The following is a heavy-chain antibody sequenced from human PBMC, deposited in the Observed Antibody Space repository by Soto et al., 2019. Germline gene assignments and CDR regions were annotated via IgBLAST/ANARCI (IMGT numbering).Heavy chain of an antibody. CDR2: TYYRSKWYN. CDR3: ARAVVIAAAGDWNFDY. V-gene: IGHV6-1*01. D-gene: IGHD6-13*01. J-gene: IGHJ4*02. CDR1: GDSVSSSSAA. Sequence: SQTLSLTCAISGDSVSSSSAAWNWIRQSPSRGLEWLGRTYYRSKWYNDYAVSVKSRIAINPDTSKNQFSLQLNSVTPEDTAVYYCARAVVIAAAGDWNFDYWGQGTLVTVSS.